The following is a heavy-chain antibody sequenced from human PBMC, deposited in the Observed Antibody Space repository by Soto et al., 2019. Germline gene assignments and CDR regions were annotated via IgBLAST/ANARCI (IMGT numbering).Heavy chain of an antibody. CDR1: GGSFSGYY. Sequence: SETLSLTCAVYGGSFSGYYWSWIRQPPGKGLEWIGEINHSGSTNYNPSLKSRVTISVDTSKNQFSLKLSSVTAADTAVYYCASNLVVVAAYDAFDIWGQGTMVTVSS. D-gene: IGHD2-15*01. J-gene: IGHJ3*02. V-gene: IGHV4-34*01. CDR3: ASNLVVVAAYDAFDI. CDR2: INHSGST.